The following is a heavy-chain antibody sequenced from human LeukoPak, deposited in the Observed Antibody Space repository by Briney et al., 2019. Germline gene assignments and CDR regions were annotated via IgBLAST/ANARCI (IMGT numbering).Heavy chain of an antibody. CDR2: ISGSADNT. J-gene: IGHJ4*02. Sequence: GGSLRLSCAASGFTFSKYGMSWVRQAPGKGPEWVSAISGSADNTYYADSVKGRFTISRDNSKNTLSLQMNSLRAEDTAVYYCAKEPTVDQDLLRYFDSFFDYWGQGTLVTVSS. CDR3: AKEPTVDQDLLRYFDSFFDY. V-gene: IGHV3-23*01. D-gene: IGHD3-9*01. CDR1: GFTFSKYG.